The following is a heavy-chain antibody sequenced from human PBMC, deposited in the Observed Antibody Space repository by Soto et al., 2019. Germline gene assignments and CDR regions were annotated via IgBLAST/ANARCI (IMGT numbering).Heavy chain of an antibody. V-gene: IGHV4-39*01. CDR3: ARHDGSSGYYLFDY. CDR1: GGSISSSSYY. D-gene: IGHD3-22*01. Sequence: PSETLSLTCTVSGGSISSSSYYWGWIRQPPGKGLEWIGSIYYSGSTYYNPSLKSRVTISVDTSKNQFSLKLSSVTAADTAVYYCARHDGSSGYYLFDYWGQGTLVTVS. CDR2: IYYSGST. J-gene: IGHJ4*02.